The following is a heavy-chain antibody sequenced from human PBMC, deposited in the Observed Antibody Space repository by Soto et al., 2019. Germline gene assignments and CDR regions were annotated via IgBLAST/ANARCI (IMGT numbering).Heavy chain of an antibody. D-gene: IGHD1-20*01. Sequence: QITLKESGPTLVKPTQALALTCTFSGFSLSTSGVGVGWIRQPPGKALEWLAVIYWDDDKRYRPSLKSRLTITKDPSRNQVILTMTNMDPVDTATYYCAHRRGGYNWDDAHFDYWGQGTLVTVSS. V-gene: IGHV2-5*02. CDR3: AHRRGGYNWDDAHFDY. J-gene: IGHJ4*02. CDR1: GFSLSTSGVG. CDR2: IYWDDDK.